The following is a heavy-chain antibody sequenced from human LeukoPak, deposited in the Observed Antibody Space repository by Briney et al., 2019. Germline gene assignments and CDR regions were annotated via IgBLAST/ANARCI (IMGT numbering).Heavy chain of an antibody. J-gene: IGHJ4*02. Sequence: ASVKVSCKASGYTFTGYYMHWVRQAPGQGLEWMGWINPNSGGTNYAQKFQGRVTMTRDTSISTAYMELSRLRPDDTAVYYCARSGDYGEYYFDYWGQGTLVTVSS. CDR1: GYTFTGYY. CDR2: INPNSGGT. D-gene: IGHD4-17*01. V-gene: IGHV1-2*02. CDR3: ARSGDYGEYYFDY.